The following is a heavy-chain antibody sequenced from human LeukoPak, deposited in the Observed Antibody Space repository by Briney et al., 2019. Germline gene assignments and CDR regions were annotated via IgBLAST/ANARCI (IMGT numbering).Heavy chain of an antibody. CDR2: IHPDGSVQ. CDR3: ASTSPYCSDDDCAL. J-gene: IGHJ1*01. Sequence: GGSLRLSCVASGVAIRNSWMSWVRQAPGKGLEGVANIHPDGSVQNYVDSVEGRFHISRDHAQNSLYSQNQKLRTEHTGVYYCASTSPYCSDDDCALGGQGTLVTVSS. V-gene: IGHV3-7*01. D-gene: IGHD2-15*01. CDR1: GVAIRNSW.